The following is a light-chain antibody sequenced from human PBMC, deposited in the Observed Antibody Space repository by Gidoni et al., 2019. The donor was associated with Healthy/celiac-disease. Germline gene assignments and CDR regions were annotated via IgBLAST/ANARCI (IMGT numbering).Light chain of an antibody. CDR3: QQSYSTPPYT. Sequence: IQMTQSPSSLSASVGDRVTITCRASQSISSYLNWYQQKPGKAPKLLIYAASSLQSGVPSRFSGSGSGTDFTLTISSLQPEYFATYYCQQSYSTPPYTFXQXTKLEIK. V-gene: IGKV1-39*01. CDR2: AAS. CDR1: QSISSY. J-gene: IGKJ2*01.